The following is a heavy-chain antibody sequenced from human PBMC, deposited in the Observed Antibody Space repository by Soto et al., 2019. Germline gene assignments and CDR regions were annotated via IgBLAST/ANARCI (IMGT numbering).Heavy chain of an antibody. CDR3: ARVPVTDYYGMDV. D-gene: IGHD4-17*01. V-gene: IGHV1-2*04. CDR1: GYTFTGYY. CDR2: INPNSGGT. J-gene: IGHJ6*02. Sequence: QVQLVQAGAEVKKPGASVKVSCKASGYTFTGYYMHWVRQAPGQGLEWMGGINPNSGGTNDAQKFQGWVTMTRDTSISTAYMELSRLRSDDTAVYYCARVPVTDYYGMDVWGQGTTVTVSS.